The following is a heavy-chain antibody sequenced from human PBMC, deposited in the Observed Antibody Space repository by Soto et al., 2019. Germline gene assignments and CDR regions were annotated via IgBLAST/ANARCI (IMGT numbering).Heavy chain of an antibody. V-gene: IGHV3-53*01. CDR1: GFTVSSNY. J-gene: IGHJ3*02. CDR2: IYSGGST. CDR3: AREYYDSSGYYSRGAFDI. D-gene: IGHD3-22*01. Sequence: PGGSLRLSXAASGFTVSSNYMSWVRQAPGKGLEWVPVIYSGGSTYYADSVKGRFTISRDNSKNTLYLQMNSLRAEDTAVYYCAREYYDSSGYYSRGAFDIWGQGTMVTVSS.